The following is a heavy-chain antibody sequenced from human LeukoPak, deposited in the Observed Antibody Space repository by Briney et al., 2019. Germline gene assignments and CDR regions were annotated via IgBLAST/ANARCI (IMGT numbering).Heavy chain of an antibody. CDR3: ARDYDFLTGYYPY. CDR1: GYTFTSYY. Sequence: ASVKVSCKGSGYTFTSYYMHWVRQAPGQGLEWMGIINPSGGSTSNAQKFQGRVTRTRDTSTSTVYMELSSLRSEDTAVYYCARDYDFLTGYYPYWGQGTLVTVSS. D-gene: IGHD3-9*01. V-gene: IGHV1-46*01. CDR2: INPSGGST. J-gene: IGHJ4*02.